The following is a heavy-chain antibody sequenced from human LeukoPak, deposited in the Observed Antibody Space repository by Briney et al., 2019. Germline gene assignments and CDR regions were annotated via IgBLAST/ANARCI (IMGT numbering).Heavy chain of an antibody. CDR1: GGSFSGYY. J-gene: IGHJ4*02. CDR3: AIGGNLFDY. D-gene: IGHD4-23*01. CDR2: INHSGST. Sequence: SETLSLTCAVSGGSFSGYYWSWIRQPPGKGLEWIGEINHSGSTNYNPSLKSRVTISVDTSKNQFSLKLSSVTAADTAVYYCAIGGNLFDYWGQGTLVTVSS. V-gene: IGHV4-34*01.